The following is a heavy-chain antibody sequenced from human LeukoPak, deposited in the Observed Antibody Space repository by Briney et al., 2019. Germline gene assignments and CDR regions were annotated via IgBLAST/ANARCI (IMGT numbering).Heavy chain of an antibody. Sequence: SETLSLTCTVSGGSISSYYWSWIRQPAGKGLEWIGRIYTSGSTNYNPSLKSRVTMSVATSKNQFSLNLTSLTAADTAVYYCAGGFWGDYLGFWGQGTLVTVSS. D-gene: IGHD3-3*01. J-gene: IGHJ4*02. V-gene: IGHV4-4*07. CDR1: GGSISSYY. CDR2: IYTSGST. CDR3: AGGFWGDYLGF.